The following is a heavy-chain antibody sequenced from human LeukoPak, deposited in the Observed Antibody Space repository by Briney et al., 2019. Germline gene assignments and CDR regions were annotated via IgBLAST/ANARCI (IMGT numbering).Heavy chain of an antibody. CDR3: AKGVLVAPPTN. J-gene: IGHJ4*02. CDR2: ISGSGGST. CDR1: GFTFSSYG. D-gene: IGHD5-12*01. Sequence: GGSLRLSCAASGFTFSSYGMSWVRQAPGKGLEWVSAISGSGGSTYYADSVKGRFTISRDNSKNTLHLQMNSLRAEDTAVYYCAKGVLVAPPTNWGQGTLVTVSS. V-gene: IGHV3-23*01.